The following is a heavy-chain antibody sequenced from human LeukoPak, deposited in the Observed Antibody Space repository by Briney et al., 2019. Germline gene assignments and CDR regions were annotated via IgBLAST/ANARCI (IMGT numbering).Heavy chain of an antibody. J-gene: IGHJ4*02. CDR3: ARGYYDSSGYYDY. D-gene: IGHD3-22*01. CDR2: ISYDGSNK. Sequence: GGSLRLSCAASGFTFSSYAMHWVRQAPGKGLEWVAVISYDGSNKYYADSVKGRFTIPRDNSKNTLYLQMNSLRAEDTAVYYCARGYYDSSGYYDYWGQGTLVTVSS. CDR1: GFTFSSYA. V-gene: IGHV3-30-3*01.